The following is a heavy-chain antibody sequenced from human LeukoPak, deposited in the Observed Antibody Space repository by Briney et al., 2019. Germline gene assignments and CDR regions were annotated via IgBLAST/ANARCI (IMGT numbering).Heavy chain of an antibody. D-gene: IGHD2-2*01. V-gene: IGHV3-23*01. Sequence: PGGSLRLSCAASGFTFSSYAMSWVRQAPGKGLEWVSAISGSGGSTYYADSVKGRFTISRDNAKNSLYLQMNSLRAEDTAVYYCARGLTKRPPDDYWGQGTLVTVSS. CDR1: GFTFSSYA. J-gene: IGHJ4*02. CDR2: ISGSGGST. CDR3: ARGLTKRPPDDY.